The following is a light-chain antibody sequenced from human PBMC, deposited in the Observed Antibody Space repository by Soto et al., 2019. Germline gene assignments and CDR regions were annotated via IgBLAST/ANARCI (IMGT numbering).Light chain of an antibody. CDR3: QQYNKFPSLT. J-gene: IGKJ4*01. CDR2: GAS. V-gene: IGKV3-15*01. CDR1: QSVSSN. Sequence: EIVMTQSPATLSVSPGERATLSCRASQSVSSNLAWYQQKPGQAPRLLIYGASTRATGIPARFSGSGSGTEFTLTIASLQSEDLAVYYCQQYNKFPSLTFGGGTKVEIK.